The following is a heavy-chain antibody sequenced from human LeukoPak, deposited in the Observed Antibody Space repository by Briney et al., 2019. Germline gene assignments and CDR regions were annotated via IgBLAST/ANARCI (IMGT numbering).Heavy chain of an antibody. CDR2: ISSSSSYT. CDR1: GFTFSSYS. J-gene: IGHJ4*02. CDR3: ARDSTLGPPDY. V-gene: IGHV3-21*05. D-gene: IGHD2/OR15-2a*01. Sequence: GGSLRLSCAASGFTFSSYSMNWVRQAPGKGLEWVSYISSSSSYTNYADSVKGRFTISRDNAKNSLYLQMNSLRAEDTAVYYCARDSTLGPPDYWGQGTLVTVSS.